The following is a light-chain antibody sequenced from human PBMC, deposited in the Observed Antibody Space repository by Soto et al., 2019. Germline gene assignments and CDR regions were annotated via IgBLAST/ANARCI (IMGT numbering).Light chain of an antibody. J-gene: IGKJ1*01. CDR3: QQYHSYWT. Sequence: DIQMTQSPSTLSASVGDRVTITCRASQSISSWLAWYQQKPGKAPKFLIYDASNLESGVPQRFSGSGSGTEFTLTISSLQTDDFSTYYCQQYHSYWTFGQGTKVDIK. CDR1: QSISSW. V-gene: IGKV1-5*01. CDR2: DAS.